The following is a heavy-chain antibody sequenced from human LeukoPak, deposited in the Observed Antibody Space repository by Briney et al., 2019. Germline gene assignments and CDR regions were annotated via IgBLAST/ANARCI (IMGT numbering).Heavy chain of an antibody. CDR3: AKCEKTYGSGSYNAFDI. D-gene: IGHD3-10*01. Sequence: GGSLRLSCSASGFTFTTYAMTWVRQAPGKGLEWLSVISGSGSHTYYADSVGGRFTISRDNSKNTLYLQMNSLRAEDTVVYYCAKCEKTYGSGSYNAFDIWGQGTMVTVSS. CDR1: GFTFTTYA. V-gene: IGHV3-23*01. J-gene: IGHJ3*02. CDR2: ISGSGSHT.